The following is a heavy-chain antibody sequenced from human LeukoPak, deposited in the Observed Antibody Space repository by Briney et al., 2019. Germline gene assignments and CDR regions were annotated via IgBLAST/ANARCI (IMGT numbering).Heavy chain of an antibody. J-gene: IGHJ4*02. V-gene: IGHV3-11*05. Sequence: GESLTLSCAASGFTFSDYYMNGIRQPPERGLECFSYIGSTSSSTTYADSVKGRFTISRDNAKNSLYLQMNSLRAEDTAVYYCARDLDNYARGLFDYWGQGTLVTVSS. CDR1: GFTFSDYY. CDR2: IGSTSSST. CDR3: ARDLDNYARGLFDY. D-gene: IGHD2-2*01.